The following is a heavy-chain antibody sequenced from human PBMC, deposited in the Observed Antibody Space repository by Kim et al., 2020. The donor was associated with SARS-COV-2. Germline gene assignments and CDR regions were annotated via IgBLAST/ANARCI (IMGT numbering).Heavy chain of an antibody. D-gene: IGHD3-22*01. CDR2: IIPIFGTA. Sequence: SVKVSCKASGGTFSSYAISWVRQAPGQGLEWMGGIIPIFGTANYAQKFQGRVTITADESTSTAYMELSSLRSEDTAVYYCARSATLNYYDSSGYYRNWFDPWGQGTLVTVSS. J-gene: IGHJ5*02. CDR3: ARSATLNYYDSSGYYRNWFDP. CDR1: GGTFSSYA. V-gene: IGHV1-69*13.